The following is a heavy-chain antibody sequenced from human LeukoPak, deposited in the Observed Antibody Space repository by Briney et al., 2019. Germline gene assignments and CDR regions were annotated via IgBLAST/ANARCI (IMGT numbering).Heavy chain of an antibody. CDR2: IDSGSNNI. CDR1: GFTFSTYS. V-gene: IGHV3-48*01. D-gene: IGHD2-2*01. CDR3: AKAGTAAFYYYYMDV. J-gene: IGHJ6*03. Sequence: HTGGSLRLSCAASGFTFSTYSMNWVRQAPGKGLEWVSDIDSGSNNIHYADSVKGRFTISRDDAKNSLYLQMDSLRAEDTAVYYCAKAGTAAFYYYYMDVWGKGTTVTVSS.